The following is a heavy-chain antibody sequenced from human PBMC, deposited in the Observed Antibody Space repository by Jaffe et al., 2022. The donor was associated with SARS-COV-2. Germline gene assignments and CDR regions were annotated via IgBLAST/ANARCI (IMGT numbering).Heavy chain of an antibody. Sequence: EVQLVQSGAEVKKPGESLKISCKGSGYSFTSYWIGWVRQMPGKGLEWMGIIYPGDSDTRYSPSFQGQVTISADKSISTAYLQWSSLKASDTAMYYCASGGVEYCSGGSPKNCRYYYYGMDVWGQGTTVTVSS. V-gene: IGHV5-51*01. CDR3: ASGGVEYCSGGSPKNCRYYYYGMDV. J-gene: IGHJ6*02. CDR1: GYSFTSYW. CDR2: IYPGDSDT. D-gene: IGHD2-15*01.